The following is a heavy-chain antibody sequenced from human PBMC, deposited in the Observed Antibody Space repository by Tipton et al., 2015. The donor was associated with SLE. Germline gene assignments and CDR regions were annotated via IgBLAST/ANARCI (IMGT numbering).Heavy chain of an antibody. D-gene: IGHD3-22*01. CDR3: AGGDDSSGYYSDY. CDR2: IYYSGST. Sequence: TLSLTCTVSGGSISSSRYYWGWIRQPPGKGLEWIGSIYYSGSTYYNPSLKSRFTISVDTSKNQFSLKLSSVTAAATAVYYCAGGDDSSGYYSDYWGQGTLVAVSA. V-gene: IGHV4-39*07. J-gene: IGHJ4*02. CDR1: GGSISSSRYY.